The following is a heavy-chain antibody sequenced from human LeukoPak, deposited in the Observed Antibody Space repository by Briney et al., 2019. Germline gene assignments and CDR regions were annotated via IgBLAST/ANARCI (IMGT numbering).Heavy chain of an antibody. V-gene: IGHV1-46*01. D-gene: IGHD3-22*01. CDR3: ARMMTDFDGSGHDIQRGAFDI. Sequence: GASVKVSCKASGYTFTSYYMHWVRQAPGQGLEWMGIINPSGGSTSYAQKFQGRVTMTRDTSTSTVYMELSSLRAEDTAVCHCARMMTDFDGSGHDIQRGAFDIWGQGTMVTVS. CDR2: INPSGGST. CDR1: GYTFTSYY. J-gene: IGHJ3*02.